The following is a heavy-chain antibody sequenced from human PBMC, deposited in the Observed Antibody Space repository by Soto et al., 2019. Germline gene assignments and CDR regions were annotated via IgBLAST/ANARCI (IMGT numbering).Heavy chain of an antibody. J-gene: IGHJ4*02. V-gene: IGHV1-3*01. CDR2: INAGNGNT. CDR1: GYTFTSYA. D-gene: IGHD6-6*01. CDR3: ARDSRPYSSSSRYYFDY. Sequence: GASVKVSCKAPGYTFTSYAMHWVRQAPGQRLEWMGWINAGNGNTKYSQKFQGRVTITRDTSASTAYMGLSSLRSEDTAVYYCARDSRPYSSSSRYYFDYWGQGTLVTVSS.